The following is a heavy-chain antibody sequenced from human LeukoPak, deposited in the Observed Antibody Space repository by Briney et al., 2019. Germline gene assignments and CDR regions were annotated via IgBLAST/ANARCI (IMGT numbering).Heavy chain of an antibody. Sequence: GGSLRLSCAASGFTFSSYSMNWVRQAPGKGLEWVSYISSSGSTIYYADSVKGRFTISRDNAKNSLYLQTNSLRAEDTAVYYCARGGGDDAFDIWGQGTVVTVSS. CDR2: ISSSGSTI. D-gene: IGHD2-21*02. V-gene: IGHV3-48*04. J-gene: IGHJ3*02. CDR3: ARGGGDDAFDI. CDR1: GFTFSSYS.